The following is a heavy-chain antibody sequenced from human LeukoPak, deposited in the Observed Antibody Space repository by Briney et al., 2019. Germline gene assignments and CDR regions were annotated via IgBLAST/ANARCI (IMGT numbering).Heavy chain of an antibody. V-gene: IGHV4-59*08. J-gene: IGHJ4*02. Sequence: NSSETLSLTCTVSGGSISSYYWSWIRQPPGKGLEWIGYIYYSGSTNYNPSLKSRVTISVDTSKNQFSLKLSSVTAADTAVYYCARQAIYDGSGYYQYYFDYWGQGTLVTVSS. CDR1: GGSISSYY. CDR2: IYYSGST. CDR3: ARQAIYDGSGYYQYYFDY. D-gene: IGHD3-22*01.